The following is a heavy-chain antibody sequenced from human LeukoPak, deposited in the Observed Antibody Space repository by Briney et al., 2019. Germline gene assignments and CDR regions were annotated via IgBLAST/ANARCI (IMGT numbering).Heavy chain of an antibody. D-gene: IGHD2-15*01. CDR3: ARSSRAAEFDY. CDR2: IYHSGST. V-gene: IGHV4-30-2*01. J-gene: IGHJ4*02. Sequence: SQTLFLTCAVSGGSISSGGYSWSWIRQPPGKGLEWIGYIYHSGSTYYNPSLKSRVTISVDRSKNQFSLKLSSVTAADTAVYYCARSSRAAEFDYWGQGTLVTVSS. CDR1: GGSISSGGYS.